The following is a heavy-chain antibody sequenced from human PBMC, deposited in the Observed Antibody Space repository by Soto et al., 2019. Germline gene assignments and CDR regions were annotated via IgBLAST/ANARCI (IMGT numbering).Heavy chain of an antibody. CDR1: GGSISSGGYY. CDR3: AREGYAGSSGSFEI. V-gene: IGHV4-31*03. CDR2: IYYSGST. J-gene: IGHJ3*02. Sequence: SETLSLTCTVSGGSISSGGYYWSWIRQHPGKGLEWIGYIYYSGSTYYNPSLKSRVTISVDTSKNQFSLKLSSVTAADTAVYYWAREGYAGSSGSFEIWGQGTMVTVSS. D-gene: IGHD5-18*01.